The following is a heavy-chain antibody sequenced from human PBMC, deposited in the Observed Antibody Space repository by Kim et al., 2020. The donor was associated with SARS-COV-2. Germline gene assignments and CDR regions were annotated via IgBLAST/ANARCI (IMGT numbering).Heavy chain of an antibody. CDR2: IDPSGTHT. J-gene: IGHJ4*02. D-gene: IGHD1-26*01. V-gene: IGHV3-23*05. CDR3: AKVPLVGRSLVTINYFDD. CDR1: GFTFSSYA. Sequence: GGSLRLSCAASGFTFSSYALGWVRQAPGKGLEWVSSIDPSGTHTYYTDSAKGRFTISRDNSQYTMNLQMNSLRPGDTAIYRCAKVPLVGRSLVTINYFDDWGQGTLVSVSS.